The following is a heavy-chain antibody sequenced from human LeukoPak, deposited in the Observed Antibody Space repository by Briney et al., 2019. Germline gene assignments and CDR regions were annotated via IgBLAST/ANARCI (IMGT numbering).Heavy chain of an antibody. J-gene: IGHJ6*02. V-gene: IGHV3-7*01. CDR2: IKQDGSEK. CDR1: GFTFSSYW. Sequence: GGSLRLSCAASGFTFSSYWMSWVRQGPGKGLERVANIKQDGSEKYYVDSVKGRFTISRDNAKNSLYLQMNSLRAEDTAVYYCARDGPNQWIQLWTGVYYYYGMDVWGQGTTVTVSS. CDR3: ARDGPNQWIQLWTGVYYYYGMDV. D-gene: IGHD5-18*01.